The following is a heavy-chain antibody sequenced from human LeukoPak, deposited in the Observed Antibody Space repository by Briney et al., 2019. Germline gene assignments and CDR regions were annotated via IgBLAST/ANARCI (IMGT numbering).Heavy chain of an antibody. Sequence: GGSLRLSCAASGFTFSNYAMSWLRQAPGKGLEWVSGISGSGGGTYYADSVKGRFTISRDNSKNTLYLQMNSLRAEDTAVYYCAKNNICGVEVPRTCWFDPWGQGTLITVSS. D-gene: IGHD2-2*01. J-gene: IGHJ5*02. CDR3: AKNNICGVEVPRTCWFDP. V-gene: IGHV3-23*01. CDR2: ISGSGGGT. CDR1: GFTFSNYA.